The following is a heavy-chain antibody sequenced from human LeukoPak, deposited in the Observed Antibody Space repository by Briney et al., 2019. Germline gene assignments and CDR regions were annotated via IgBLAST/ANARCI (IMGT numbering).Heavy chain of an antibody. D-gene: IGHD6-19*01. CDR3: ARVGSGRYWYFDL. Sequence: SETLSLTCAVSGGSISSSNWWSWVRQPPGKGLEWIGEIYHSGSTNYNPSLKSRVTISVDKSKNQFSLKLSSVTAADTAVYYCARVGSGRYWYFDLWGRGTLVTVSS. V-gene: IGHV4-4*02. CDR1: GGSISSSNW. CDR2: IYHSGST. J-gene: IGHJ2*01.